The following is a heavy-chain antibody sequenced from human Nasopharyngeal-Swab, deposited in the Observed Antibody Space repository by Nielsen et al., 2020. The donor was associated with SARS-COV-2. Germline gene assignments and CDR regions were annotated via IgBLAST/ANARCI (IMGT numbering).Heavy chain of an antibody. J-gene: IGHJ4*02. CDR3: ARGHGGDCYCAFDY. D-gene: IGHD2-21*02. CDR2: IIPIFGTA. V-gene: IGHV1-69*13. CDR1: GGTFSSYA. Sequence: SVKVSCKASGGTFSSYAISWVRQAPGQGLEWMGGIIPIFGTANYAQKFRGRVTITADESTSTAYMELSSLRSEDTAVYYCARGHGGDCYCAFDYWGQGTLVTVSS.